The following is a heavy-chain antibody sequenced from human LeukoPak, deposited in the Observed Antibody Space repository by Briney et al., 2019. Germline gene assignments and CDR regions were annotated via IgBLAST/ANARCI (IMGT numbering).Heavy chain of an antibody. CDR1: GYSISSGYY. CDR3: ARIYRRVGQFDY. V-gene: IGHV4-38-2*01. Sequence: SETLSPTCAVSGYSISSGYYWGWIRQPPGKGLEWIGSIYHSGSTYYNPSLKSRVTISVDTSKNQFSLKLSSVTAADTAVYYCARIYRRVGQFDYWGQGTLVTVSS. D-gene: IGHD3-16*02. CDR2: IYHSGST. J-gene: IGHJ4*02.